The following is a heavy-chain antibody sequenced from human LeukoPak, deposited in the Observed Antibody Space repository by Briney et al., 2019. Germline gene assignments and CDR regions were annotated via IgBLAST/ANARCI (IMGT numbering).Heavy chain of an antibody. CDR2: ISGSGGGT. Sequence: PGGSLRLSCAASGFTFDDYAMSWVRQAPGKGLEWVSAISGSGGGTYYVASVKGRFTISRDNSKNTLYLQMNSLRAEDTAVYYCATVYSSSPLRPMDVWGQGTTVTVSS. CDR1: GFTFDDYA. CDR3: ATVYSSSPLRPMDV. V-gene: IGHV3-23*01. J-gene: IGHJ6*02. D-gene: IGHD2-2*01.